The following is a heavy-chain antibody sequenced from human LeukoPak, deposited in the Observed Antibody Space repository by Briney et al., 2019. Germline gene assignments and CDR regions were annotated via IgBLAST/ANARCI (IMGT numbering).Heavy chain of an antibody. Sequence: KTSETLSLTCTVSGGSISSYYWSWIRQPPGKGLEWIGYIYYSGSTNYNPSLKSRVTISVDTSKNQFSLRLSSVTAADTAVYYCARARDPTVTTGWFDPWGQGTLVTVSS. CDR1: GGSISSYY. J-gene: IGHJ5*02. D-gene: IGHD4-17*01. CDR2: IYYSGST. CDR3: ARARDPTVTTGWFDP. V-gene: IGHV4-59*01.